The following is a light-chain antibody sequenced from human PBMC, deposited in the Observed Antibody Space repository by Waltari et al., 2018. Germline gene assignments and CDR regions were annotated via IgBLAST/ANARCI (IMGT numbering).Light chain of an antibody. CDR3: QSYDTSNWV. J-gene: IGLJ3*02. V-gene: IGLV6-57*04. CDR2: EDD. CDR1: SGSIDSNF. Sequence: NFMLTQPHSVSESPEKTVTISCTRRSGSIDSNFVQWYQLRPGSAPTTVIYEDDQRPSGVPDRFSGSIDTSSNSASLTISGLKTEDEADYYCQSYDTSNWVFGGGTKLTVL.